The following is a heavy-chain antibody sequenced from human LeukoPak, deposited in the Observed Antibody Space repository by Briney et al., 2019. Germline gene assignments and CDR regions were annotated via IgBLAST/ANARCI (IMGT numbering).Heavy chain of an antibody. D-gene: IGHD2-15*01. CDR3: ARAGQGYSSGS. J-gene: IGHJ4*02. Sequence: GGSLRLSCAASGFTLSSYSMNWVRQAPGKGLEWVSSISSSSNYIYYTDSVKGRFTISRDNAKNSLYLQMNSLRAEDTAVYYCARAGQGYSSGSWGQGALVTVSS. V-gene: IGHV3-21*01. CDR2: ISSSSNYI. CDR1: GFTLSSYS.